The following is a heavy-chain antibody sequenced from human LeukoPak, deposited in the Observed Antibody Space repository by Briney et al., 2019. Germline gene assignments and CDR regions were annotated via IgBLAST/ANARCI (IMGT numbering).Heavy chain of an antibody. D-gene: IGHD5-12*01. CDR3: ARDRGYSGYDIDCYGMDV. J-gene: IGHJ6*04. Sequence: GASVKVSCKASGYTFTSYGISWVRQAPGQGLEWMGWISAYNGNTNYTQKLQGRVTMTTDTSTSTAYMELRSLRSDDTAVYYCARDRGYSGYDIDCYGMDVWGKGTTVTVSS. CDR1: GYTFTSYG. CDR2: ISAYNGNT. V-gene: IGHV1-18*04.